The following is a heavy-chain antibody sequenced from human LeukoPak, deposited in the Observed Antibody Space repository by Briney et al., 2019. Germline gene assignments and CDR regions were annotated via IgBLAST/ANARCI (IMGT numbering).Heavy chain of an antibody. V-gene: IGHV3-7*01. CDR2: IKQNGSEK. D-gene: IGHD3-22*01. CDR3: ASRGDYYDSSGYQRFDY. Sequence: QPAGSLRLSCAASGFTFSSYWMSWVRQAPGKGLEWVANIKQNGSEKYYVDSMKGRFTISRDNAKNSLYLQMNSLRAEDTAVYYCASRGDYYDSSGYQRFDYWGQGTLVTVSS. J-gene: IGHJ4*02. CDR1: GFTFSSYW.